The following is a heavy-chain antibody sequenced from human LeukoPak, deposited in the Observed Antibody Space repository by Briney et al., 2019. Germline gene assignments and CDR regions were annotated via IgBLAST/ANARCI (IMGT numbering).Heavy chain of an antibody. Sequence: ASVKVSCKASGYTFSSYDVNWVRQATGQGLEWMGWMNPNSGNTGYAQKFQGRVTISKNTSITTAYMELSGLTSEDTAVYYCATYSGYAQWGQGTLVTVSS. CDR1: GYTFSSYD. CDR2: MNPNSGNT. D-gene: IGHD5-12*01. CDR3: ATYSGYAQ. V-gene: IGHV1-8*03. J-gene: IGHJ4*02.